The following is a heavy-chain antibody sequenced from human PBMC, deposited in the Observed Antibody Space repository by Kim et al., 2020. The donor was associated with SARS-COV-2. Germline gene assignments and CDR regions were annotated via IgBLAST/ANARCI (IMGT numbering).Heavy chain of an antibody. Sequence: SETLSLTCAVYGGSFSGYYWSWIRQPPGKGLEWIGEINHSGSTNYNPSLKSRVTISVDTSKNQFSLKLSSVTAADTAVYYCARGRGVRGVIRRMAGYYFDYWGQGTLVTVSS. CDR1: GGSFSGYY. D-gene: IGHD3-10*01. CDR3: ARGRGVRGVIRRMAGYYFDY. V-gene: IGHV4-34*01. J-gene: IGHJ4*02. CDR2: INHSGST.